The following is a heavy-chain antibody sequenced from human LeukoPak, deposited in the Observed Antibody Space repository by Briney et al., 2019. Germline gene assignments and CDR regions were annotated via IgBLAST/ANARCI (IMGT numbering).Heavy chain of an antibody. CDR3: ARDLSDNYTIDY. J-gene: IGHJ4*02. CDR1: GFKFDTYS. CDR2: INAASDAT. V-gene: IGHV3-48*01. Sequence: GGSLRLSCAASGFKFDTYSMNWVRQAPGKGLEWLSYINAASDATFYADSVKGRFTISRDNAKNSLYLQTNSLRAEDTALYYCARDLSDNYTIDYWGQGTLVTVSS. D-gene: IGHD4-11*01.